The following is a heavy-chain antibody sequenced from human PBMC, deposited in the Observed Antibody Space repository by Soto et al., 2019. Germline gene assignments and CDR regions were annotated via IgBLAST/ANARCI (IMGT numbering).Heavy chain of an antibody. CDR2: IYHSGST. Sequence: PSETLSLTCAVSGYSISSGYYWGWVGQPPGKGLEWIGRIYHSGSTYYNPSLKSRVTISVDTSKTQISLKLSSVTAADTAVYYWARVNVELEFDYWGQGTLVTVSS. CDR1: GYSISSGYY. V-gene: IGHV4-38-2*01. J-gene: IGHJ4*02. D-gene: IGHD1-1*01. CDR3: ARVNVELEFDY.